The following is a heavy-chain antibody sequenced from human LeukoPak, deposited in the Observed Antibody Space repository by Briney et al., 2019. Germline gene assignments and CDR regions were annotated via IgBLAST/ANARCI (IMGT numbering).Heavy chain of an antibody. D-gene: IGHD2-2*02. J-gene: IGHJ4*02. V-gene: IGHV3-30-3*01. CDR3: ARDSFFWSRTSCYTWVFGRYVY. CDR2: ISYDGSNK. CDR1: GFTLSSYA. Sequence: GSSLRLSCAASGFTLSSYATHWARHAPGEGLEWVAVISYDGSNKYYAESVQRRFPISRDNSKHTRYLQLNSVRAEATALYCCARDSFFWSRTSCYTWVFGRYVYWGQGTLVTVSS.